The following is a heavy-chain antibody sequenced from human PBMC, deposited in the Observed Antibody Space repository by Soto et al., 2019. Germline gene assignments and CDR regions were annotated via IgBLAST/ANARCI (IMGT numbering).Heavy chain of an antibody. D-gene: IGHD6-13*01. CDR2: IYSGGAT. J-gene: IGHJ2*01. CDR1: GFIVSNNY. V-gene: IGHV3-53*02. Sequence: EVQLVETGGGLIQPGGSLRLSCEVSGFIVSNNYITWIRQAPGKGLEWVSIIYSGGATYYADSVKGRFTISRDNSKNTVYLQMNSLRAEDTAVYYCAKDLRGPEAGTWYFDLWGRGSLVTVSS. CDR3: AKDLRGPEAGTWYFDL.